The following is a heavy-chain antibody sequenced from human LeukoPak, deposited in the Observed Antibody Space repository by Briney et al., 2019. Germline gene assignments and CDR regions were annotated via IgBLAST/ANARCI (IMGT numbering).Heavy chain of an antibody. J-gene: IGHJ6*04. CDR1: GFTFSSYE. D-gene: IGHD3-10*02. V-gene: IGHV3-48*03. Sequence: GGSLRLSCAASGFTFSSYEMNWVRQAPGKGLEWVSYISSSGSTIYYADSVKGRFTISRDNAKNSLYLQMNSLRAEDTAIYYCAGLGITMIGGVWGKGTTVTISS. CDR2: ISSSGSTI. CDR3: AGLGITMIGGV.